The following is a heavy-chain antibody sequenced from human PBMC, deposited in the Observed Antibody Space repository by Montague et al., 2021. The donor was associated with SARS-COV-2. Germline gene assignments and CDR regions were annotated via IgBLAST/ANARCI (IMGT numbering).Heavy chain of an antibody. D-gene: IGHD6-19*01. J-gene: IGHJ4*02. CDR1: GFTFTTYR. V-gene: IGHV3-21*01. Sequence: SLRLSCAASGFTFTTYRMNWLRQAPGKGLDFFSSISSSSCYIYYADSVQGRFTISRDNAKNSLYLQMNSLRSEDTAVYYFSRNLGSGWAFFDYWGQGTLVTVSS. CDR3: SRNLGSGWAFFDY. CDR2: ISSSSCYI.